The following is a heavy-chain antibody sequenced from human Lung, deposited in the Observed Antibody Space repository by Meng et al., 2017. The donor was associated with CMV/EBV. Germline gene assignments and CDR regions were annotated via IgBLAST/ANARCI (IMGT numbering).Heavy chain of an antibody. V-gene: IGHV1-8*03. J-gene: IGHJ6*02. CDR2: MNPNSGNT. Sequence: SLKVSCXASGYTFTSYDINWVRQATGQGLEWMGWMNPNSGNTGYAQKFQGRVTITRNTSISTAYMELSSLRSEETAVYYCASGKTYYGFWSGYLTENGMGVWGQGTMVTVSS. D-gene: IGHD3-3*01. CDR1: GYTFTSYD. CDR3: ASGKTYYGFWSGYLTENGMGV.